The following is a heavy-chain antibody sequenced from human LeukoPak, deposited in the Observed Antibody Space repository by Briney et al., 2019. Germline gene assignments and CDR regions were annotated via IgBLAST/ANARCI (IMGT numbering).Heavy chain of an antibody. V-gene: IGHV1-46*01. D-gene: IGHD2-15*01. J-gene: IGHJ6*02. CDR1: GYTFTSYY. CDR3: ARAAGYCSGGSCHQPTDV. CDR2: INPSGGST. Sequence: ASVKVSCKASGYTFTSYYMHWVRQAPGQGLEWMGIINPSGGSTSYAQKFQGRVTMTRDTSTSTVYMELSSLRSEDTAVYYCARAAGYCSGGSCHQPTDVWGQGTTVTVSS.